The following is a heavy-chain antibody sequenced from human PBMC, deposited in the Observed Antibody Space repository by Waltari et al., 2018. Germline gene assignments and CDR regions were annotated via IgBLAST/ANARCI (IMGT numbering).Heavy chain of an antibody. J-gene: IGHJ4*02. CDR3: ARENRGRSYSHFDY. D-gene: IGHD1-26*01. CDR1: GGSISNYF. V-gene: IGHV4-4*07. Sequence: QVQLQESGPGLVKPSETLSLTCTVYGGSISNYFWSWIRQPAGKGLEWIGRIYTSENTNYNPSLKSRVTMSVDTSKNQFSLKLNSVTAADTAVYYCARENRGRSYSHFDYWGQGTLVTVSS. CDR2: IYTSENT.